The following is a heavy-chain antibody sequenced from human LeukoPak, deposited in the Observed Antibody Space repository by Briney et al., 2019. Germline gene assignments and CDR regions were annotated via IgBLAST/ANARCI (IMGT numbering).Heavy chain of an antibody. CDR3: AKDRIVGATKA. J-gene: IGHJ4*02. Sequence: PGGSLRLSCAASGFTFSNYAMSWVRQAPGKGLEWVSAISSSADSTYYADSVKGRFTISRDNSKNTLYLQMNSLRAEDTAVYYCAKDRIVGATKAWGQGTLVTVSS. D-gene: IGHD1-26*01. CDR2: ISSSADST. CDR1: GFTFSNYA. V-gene: IGHV3-23*01.